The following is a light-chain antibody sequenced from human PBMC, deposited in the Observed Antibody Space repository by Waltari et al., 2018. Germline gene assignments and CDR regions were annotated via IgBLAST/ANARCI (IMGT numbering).Light chain of an antibody. J-gene: IGKJ2*01. CDR3: QQYDSFSYT. V-gene: IGKV1-5*01. CDR1: QTISSW. CDR2: DAS. Sequence: DIQMTQSPSTLSASVGDRVTITCRASQTISSWLAWYQQKAGKAPKLLIYDASTLESGVPSSFSGSGSGTEFTLTISSLHPDDFATYYCQQYDSFSYTFGQGTKLEIK.